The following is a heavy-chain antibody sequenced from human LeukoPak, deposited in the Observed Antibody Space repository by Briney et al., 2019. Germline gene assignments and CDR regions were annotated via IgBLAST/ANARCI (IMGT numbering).Heavy chain of an antibody. D-gene: IGHD5-18*01. CDR3: ARDGFVRRGCSYGYGPQGMDV. V-gene: IGHV4-59*01. Sequence: SETLSLTCTVSGGSISSYYWSWIRQPPGKGLEWIGYIYYSGSTNYNPSLKSRVTISVDTSKNQFSLKLSSVTAADTAVYYCARDGFVRRGCSYGYGPQGMDVWGQGTTVTVSS. J-gene: IGHJ6*02. CDR1: GGSISSYY. CDR2: IYYSGST.